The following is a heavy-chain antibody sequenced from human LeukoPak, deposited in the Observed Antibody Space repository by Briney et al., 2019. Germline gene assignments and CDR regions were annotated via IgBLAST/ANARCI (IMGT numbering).Heavy chain of an antibody. V-gene: IGHV3-11*01. J-gene: IGHJ4*02. CDR3: AKGDDFWSGPCDY. CDR1: GFTFSDYY. Sequence: GGSLRLSCAASGFTFSDYYMSWIRQAPGKGLEWVSYISSSGSIIYYADSVKGRFTISRDNSKNTLYLQMNSLRAEDTAVYYCAKGDDFWSGPCDYWGQGTLVTVSS. CDR2: ISSSGSII. D-gene: IGHD3-3*01.